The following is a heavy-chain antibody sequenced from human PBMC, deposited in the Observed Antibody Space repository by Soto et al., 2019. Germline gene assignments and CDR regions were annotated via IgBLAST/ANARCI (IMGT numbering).Heavy chain of an antibody. CDR3: SRFIMVGGWFDPNYYHGMDV. V-gene: IGHV1-18*01. CDR2: ISGYNGNT. Sequence: QVQLVQSGAEVKKPGASVTVSCKTSGYTFSNYGINWVRQAPGQGLEWMGWISGYNGNTNYAQTAQARVTMTTDTSTGTVYMELRSLKSDDTAIYYCSRFIMVGGWFDPNYYHGMDVWGQGTTVTVSS. CDR1: GYTFSNYG. D-gene: IGHD6-19*01. J-gene: IGHJ6*02.